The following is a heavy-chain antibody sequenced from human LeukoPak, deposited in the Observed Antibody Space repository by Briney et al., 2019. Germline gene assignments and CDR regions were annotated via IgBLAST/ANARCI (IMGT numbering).Heavy chain of an antibody. V-gene: IGHV3-21*01. Sequence: PGGSLRLSCAASGFTFSSYSMNWVRQAPGKGLEWVSSISSSSSYIYYADSVKGRFTISGDNAKNSLYLQMNSLRAEDTAVYYCARGRGYSYGPTLDYWGQGTLVTVSS. J-gene: IGHJ4*02. CDR2: ISSSSSYI. CDR1: GFTFSSYS. CDR3: ARGRGYSYGPTLDY. D-gene: IGHD5-18*01.